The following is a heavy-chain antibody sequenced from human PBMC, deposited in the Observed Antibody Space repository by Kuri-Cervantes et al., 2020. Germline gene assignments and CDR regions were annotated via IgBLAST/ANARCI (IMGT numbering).Heavy chain of an antibody. CDR2: INPNSGGT. CDR3: ARVDSRSYWGGFDP. D-gene: IGHD1-26*01. V-gene: IGHV1-2*02. CDR1: GYTFTGYY. J-gene: IGHJ5*02. Sequence: ASVKVSCKASGYTFTGYYMHWVRQAPGQGLEWMGWINPNSGGTNYAQKFQGRVTMTRNTSISTAYMELSSLRSEDTAVYYCARVDSRSYWGGFDPWGQGTLVTVSS.